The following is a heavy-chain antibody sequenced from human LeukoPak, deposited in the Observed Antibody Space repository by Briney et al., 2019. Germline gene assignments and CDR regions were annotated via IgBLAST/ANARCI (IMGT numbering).Heavy chain of an antibody. CDR3: ARDLRLDNYYYYGMDV. CDR2: INREGSEE. V-gene: IGHV3-7*01. Sequence: GGSLRLSCVGSGFTFSTYWMNWARQAPGKGLEWVANINREGSEEYYLDSVKGRFTVSRDNAKNSLYLQMNSLRAEDTAVYYCARDLRLDNYYYYGMDVWGQGTTVTVSS. J-gene: IGHJ6*02. CDR1: GFTFSTYW.